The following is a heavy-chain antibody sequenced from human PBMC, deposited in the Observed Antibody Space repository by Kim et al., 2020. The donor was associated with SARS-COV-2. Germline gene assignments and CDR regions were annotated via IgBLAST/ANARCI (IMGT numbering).Heavy chain of an antibody. D-gene: IGHD5-18*01. V-gene: IGHV3-11*03. Sequence: GGSLRLSCAASGFTFSDYYMSWIRQAPGKGLEWVSYISSSSSYTNYADSVKGRFTISRDNAKNSLYLQMNSLRAEDTAVYYCASGVVDTAIDAWGQGTLVTVSS. CDR1: GFTFSDYY. CDR3: ASGVVDTAIDA. CDR2: ISSSSSYT. J-gene: IGHJ4*02.